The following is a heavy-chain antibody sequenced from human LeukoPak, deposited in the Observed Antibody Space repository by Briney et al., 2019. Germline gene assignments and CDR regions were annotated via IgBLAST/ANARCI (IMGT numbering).Heavy chain of an antibody. D-gene: IGHD2-2*02. J-gene: IGHJ6*03. Sequence: ASVKVSCKASGYTFTGYYMHWVRLAPGQGLERMGWINPNSGGTNYAQKFQGRVTMTRDTSISTAYMELSRLRSDDTAVYYCARGDEYHYYYYYMDVWGKGTTVTVSS. CDR3: ARGDEYHYYYYYMDV. CDR2: INPNSGGT. V-gene: IGHV1-2*02. CDR1: GYTFTGYY.